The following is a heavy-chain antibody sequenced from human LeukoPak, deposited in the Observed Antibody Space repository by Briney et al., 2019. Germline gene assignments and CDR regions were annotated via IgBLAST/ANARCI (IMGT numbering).Heavy chain of an antibody. J-gene: IGHJ4*02. CDR3: ARASGYSGSYCDY. D-gene: IGHD1-26*01. V-gene: IGHV4-34*01. Sequence: PGGSLRLSCAASGFTFSSYSMNWIRQPPGKGLEWIGEINHSGSTNYNPSLKSRVTISVDTSKNQFSPKLSSVTAADTAVYYCARASGYSGSYCDYWGQGTLVTVSS. CDR2: INHSGST. CDR1: GFTFSSYS.